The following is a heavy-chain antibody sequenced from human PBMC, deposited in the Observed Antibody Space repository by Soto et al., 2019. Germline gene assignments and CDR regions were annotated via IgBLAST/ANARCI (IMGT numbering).Heavy chain of an antibody. Sequence: TLALTCTVSGCSLSSDGYFWSWVRQHPGKGLEWIGYIYYSGSTYYNPSLKSRVTISVDTSKNQFSLRLNSVTVADTAVYYCARESENRLPNAYYYYYYMDVWGKGTTVTVSS. CDR3: ARESENRLPNAYYYYYYMDV. J-gene: IGHJ6*03. CDR2: IYYSGST. CDR1: GCSLSSDGYF. V-gene: IGHV4-31*03. D-gene: IGHD2-21*02.